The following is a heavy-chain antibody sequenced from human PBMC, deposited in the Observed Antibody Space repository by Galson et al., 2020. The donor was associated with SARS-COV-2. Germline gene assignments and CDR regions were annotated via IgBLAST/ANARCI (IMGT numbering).Heavy chain of an antibody. CDR3: ARDRTQYYYCSGTYDY. D-gene: IGHD3-10*01. CDR2: INIDGSST. J-gene: IGHJ4*02. V-gene: IGHV3-74*01. Sequence: GESLKISCAASGFTFNGYWMHWVRQAPGKGLVWVSRINIDGSSTSYADSVKGRFTISRDNAKNTLYLQMNSLRAEDTAVYYCARDRTQYYYCSGTYDYWGQGTLVTVSS. CDR1: GFTFNGYW.